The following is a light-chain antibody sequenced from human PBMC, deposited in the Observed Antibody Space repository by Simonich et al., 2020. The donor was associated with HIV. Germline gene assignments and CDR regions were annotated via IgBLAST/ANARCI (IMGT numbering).Light chain of an antibody. J-gene: IGKJ1*01. CDR1: QSVSSN. Sequence: EIVITQSPATLSVSPGERATLSCRASQSVSSNLAWYQQKTGQAPRLLNYGASTRATGIPARFSGSGSGTEFSLTISSLKSEDFVVYHCQQYNNWPPWTFGQGTKVEIK. CDR3: QQYNNWPPWT. V-gene: IGKV3-15*01. CDR2: GAS.